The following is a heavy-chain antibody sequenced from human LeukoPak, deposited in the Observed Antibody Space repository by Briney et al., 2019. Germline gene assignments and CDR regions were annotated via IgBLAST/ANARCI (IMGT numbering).Heavy chain of an antibody. D-gene: IGHD1-14*01. V-gene: IGHV3-7*01. J-gene: IGHJ3*02. Sequence: GGAPRLSPAPSRFTFSAYLMSWVRQAPRKGLEWVANIKQDGSEKYYIDSVQGRFTISRDNAKNSLYLHMNSLRAEDTAVYYCARDPQCPSIRRAFDIWGQGTMVTVSS. CDR3: ARDPQCPSIRRAFDI. CDR1: RFTFSAYL. CDR2: IKQDGSEK.